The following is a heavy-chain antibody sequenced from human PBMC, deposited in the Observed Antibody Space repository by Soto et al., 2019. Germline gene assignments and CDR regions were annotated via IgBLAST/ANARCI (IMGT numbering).Heavy chain of an antibody. CDR2: INPKSGGT. J-gene: IGHJ5*02. Sequence: QVQLVQSGAEVKKPGASVKVSCKASGYTFTGYYILWVRQAPGQGLEWMGWINPKSGGTNYAQKFQGRVTMTRDTSIPTAYMELSSLRSDDTAMYYCARSVPFIVATMGWFDPWGQGTLVTVSS. D-gene: IGHD5-12*01. CDR1: GYTFTGYY. V-gene: IGHV1-2*02. CDR3: ARSVPFIVATMGWFDP.